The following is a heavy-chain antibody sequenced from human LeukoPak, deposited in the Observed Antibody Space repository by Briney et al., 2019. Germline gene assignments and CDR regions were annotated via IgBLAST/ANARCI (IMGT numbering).Heavy chain of an antibody. D-gene: IGHD3-10*01. Sequence: GGSLRLSCAASGFTFSSYGMHWVRQAPGKGLEWVAFIRYDGSNKYYADSVKGRFTISRDNSKNTLYLQMNSLRAEDTAVYYCAKGRRLLWFGELFGYFDYWGQGTLVTVSS. CDR3: AKGRRLLWFGELFGYFDY. CDR1: GFTFSSYG. CDR2: IRYDGSNK. J-gene: IGHJ4*02. V-gene: IGHV3-30*02.